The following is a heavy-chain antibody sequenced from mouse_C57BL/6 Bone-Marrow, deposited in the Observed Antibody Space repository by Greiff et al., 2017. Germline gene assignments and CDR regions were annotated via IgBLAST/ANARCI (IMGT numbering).Heavy chain of an antibody. CDR3: ARHERYYDYEGYFDY. J-gene: IGHJ2*01. Sequence: VQLQQFGAELVKPGASVKLSCKASGYIFTEYTIHWVKQRSGQGLEWIGWFYPGSGSIKYNERFKDKATLTADKSSNTVYMELSRLTSEDSAVYFCARHERYYDYEGYFDYWGQGTTLTVSS. V-gene: IGHV1-62-2*01. CDR2: FYPGSGSI. CDR1: GYIFTEYT. D-gene: IGHD2-4*01.